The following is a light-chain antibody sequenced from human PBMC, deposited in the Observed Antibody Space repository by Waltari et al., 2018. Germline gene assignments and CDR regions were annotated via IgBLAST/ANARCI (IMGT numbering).Light chain of an antibody. CDR3: QASYTTPYS. CDR2: AAC. V-gene: IGKV1-39*01. Sequence: DLQMTQSPSSLSASVGDRVTISCRASKNIRSYLSWYQQKPGIAAKLVIYAACTLQSGVPSRFSGSGSGTNFTLTITSLQAEDFATYFCQASYTTPYSFGQGTKVEIK. J-gene: IGKJ2*03. CDR1: KNIRSY.